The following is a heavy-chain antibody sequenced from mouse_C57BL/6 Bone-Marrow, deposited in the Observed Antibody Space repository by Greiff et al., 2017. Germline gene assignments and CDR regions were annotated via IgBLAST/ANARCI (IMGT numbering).Heavy chain of an antibody. CDR1: GYTFTSYW. V-gene: IGHV1-61*01. J-gene: IGHJ2*01. D-gene: IGHD2-1*01. Sequence: VQLQQPGAELVRPGSSVKLSCKASGYTFTSYWMDWVQQRPGQGLEWIGNIYPSDSETHYNQKFKDKATLTVDKSSSTAYMQLSSLTSEDSAVYYCAREGYYGKDYWGQGTTLTVSS. CDR3: AREGYYGKDY. CDR2: IYPSDSET.